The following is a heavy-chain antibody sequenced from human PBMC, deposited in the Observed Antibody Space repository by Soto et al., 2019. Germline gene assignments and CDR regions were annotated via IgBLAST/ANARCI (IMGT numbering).Heavy chain of an antibody. CDR1: GFTFSSYW. Sequence: EVQLVESGGGLVQPGGSLRLSCAASGFTFSSYWMSWVRQAPGKGLEWVANIKQGGSEKYYVDSVKGRFTISRDNAKNSLYLQMNSLRAEDTAVYYCARVDFWSGYYTLNYYYYYMDVWCKATTVTVSS. J-gene: IGHJ6*03. D-gene: IGHD3-3*01. CDR3: ARVDFWSGYYTLNYYYYYMDV. CDR2: IKQGGSEK. V-gene: IGHV3-7*01.